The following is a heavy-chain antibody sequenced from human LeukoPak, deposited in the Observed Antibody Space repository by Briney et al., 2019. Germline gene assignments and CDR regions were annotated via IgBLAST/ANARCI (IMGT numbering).Heavy chain of an antibody. CDR1: GFTFSSYG. V-gene: IGHV3-30*02. CDR2: IRYDGTNK. J-gene: IGHJ4*02. Sequence: PGGSLRLSCAASGFTFSSYGMHWVRQAPGKGLEWVTFIRYDGTNKYYADSVKGRFTISRDNSKNTLYLQMNSLRAEDTAVYYCAKGGITMIVLLRTAEWEYYFDYWGQGTLVTVSS. CDR3: AKGGITMIVLLRTAEWEYYFDY. D-gene: IGHD3-22*01.